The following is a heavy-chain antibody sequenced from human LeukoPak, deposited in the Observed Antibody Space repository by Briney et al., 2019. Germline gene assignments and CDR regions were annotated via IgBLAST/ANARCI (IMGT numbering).Heavy chain of an antibody. V-gene: IGHV3-15*01. CDR1: GLTFDKER. J-gene: IGHJ3*02. D-gene: IGHD3-16*01. CDR3: ATGLWHYDAFDI. Sequence: VGSLRLSCAAYGLTFDKERMTGGRQAPGKGLEWVGRIKSKTDGGTTDYAAPVKGRFTISRDDSKNTLYLQMNSLKTEDTAVYFCATGLWHYDAFDIWGHGTMVTVSS. CDR2: IKSKTDGGTT.